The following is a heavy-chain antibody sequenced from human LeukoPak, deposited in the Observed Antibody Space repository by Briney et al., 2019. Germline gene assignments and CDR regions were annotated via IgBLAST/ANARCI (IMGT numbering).Heavy chain of an antibody. D-gene: IGHD6-19*01. CDR1: GFTFSGYA. J-gene: IGHJ4*02. CDR3: AKEMGIAVAGTSYFDY. V-gene: IGHV3-23*01. Sequence: GGSLRLSCAASGFTFSGYAMSWVCQAPGKGLEWVSAISGSGGSTYYADSVKGRFTISRDNSRNTLYLQMNSLRAEDTAVYYCAKEMGIAVAGTSYFDYWGQGTLVTVSS. CDR2: ISGSGGST.